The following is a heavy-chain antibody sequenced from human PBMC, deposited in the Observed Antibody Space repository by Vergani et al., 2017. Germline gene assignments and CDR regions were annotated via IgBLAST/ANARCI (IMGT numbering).Heavy chain of an antibody. D-gene: IGHD6-19*01. CDR3: TTGLVGIDY. Sequence: EMQLVESGGGLVQPGGSLKLSCAASGFTFSGSAMHWVRQASGKGLEWVGRIRSKANSYATAYAASVKGRFTISRDDSKNTAYLQMNSLKTEDTAVYYCTTGLVGIDYWGQGTLVTVSS. V-gene: IGHV3-73*02. CDR2: IRSKANSYAT. CDR1: GFTFSGSA. J-gene: IGHJ4*02.